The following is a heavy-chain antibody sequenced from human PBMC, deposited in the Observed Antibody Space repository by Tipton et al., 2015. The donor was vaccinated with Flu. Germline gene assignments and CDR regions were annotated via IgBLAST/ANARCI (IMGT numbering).Heavy chain of an antibody. J-gene: IGHJ4*02. V-gene: IGHV4-38-2*01. CDR3: ARSTYYYGSGSSDY. D-gene: IGHD3-10*01. Sequence: TLSLTCSVSGDSIGSDYYWGWIRQPPVKGLEWIGNICPGSPYYNPSLRSRVTMSVARSNDQFSLRLNSVTASDTAVYYCARSTYYYGSGSSDYWGQGTLVTVSS. CDR2: ICPGSP. CDR1: GDSIGSDYY.